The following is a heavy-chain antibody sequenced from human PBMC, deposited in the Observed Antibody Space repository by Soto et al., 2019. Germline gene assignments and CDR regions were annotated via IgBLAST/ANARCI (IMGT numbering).Heavy chain of an antibody. V-gene: IGHV1-46*01. CDR3: ARGGQWDFLSDY. D-gene: IGHD1-26*01. Sequence: ASVKVSCKASGYTFTNYYMHWVRQAPGQGLEWMGIINSGGGSATYAQKFLGRVTLTRDTSTSTVYMELRSLRSDDTAAYFCARGGQWDFLSDYWGQGTLVTVSS. J-gene: IGHJ4*02. CDR1: GYTFTNYY. CDR2: INSGGGSA.